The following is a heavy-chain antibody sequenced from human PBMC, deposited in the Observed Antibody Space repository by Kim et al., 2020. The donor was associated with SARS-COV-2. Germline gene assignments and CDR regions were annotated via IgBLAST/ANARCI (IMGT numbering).Heavy chain of an antibody. CDR2: ISYEGSTQ. CDR3: ARNLVGDTDLGP. CDR1: GFTFSSTV. J-gene: IGHJ5*02. D-gene: IGHD2-15*01. Sequence: GGSLRLSCAASGFTFSSTVMHWVRQAPGKGLEWVGLISYEGSTQKNTESAKGRFTVSRDKSKNTLILQVNSRSPEATAVCYCARNLVGDTDLGPWGQGTLVTVSS. V-gene: IGHV3-30*03.